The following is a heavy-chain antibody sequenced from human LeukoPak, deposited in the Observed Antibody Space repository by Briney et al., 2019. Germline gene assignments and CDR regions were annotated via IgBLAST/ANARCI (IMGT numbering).Heavy chain of an antibody. CDR2: INVGNGHT. J-gene: IGHJ5*02. Sequence: ASVKVSCKTSGYIFTNYAMHWVRQAPGQGLELMGWINVGNGHTKYSQEFQGRVTITRDTSASTAYMELSSLRSEDMAVYYCARAASRYCSGGSCYSGNWFDPWGQGTLVTVSS. V-gene: IGHV1-3*03. CDR1: GYIFTNYA. D-gene: IGHD2-15*01. CDR3: ARAASRYCSGGSCYSGNWFDP.